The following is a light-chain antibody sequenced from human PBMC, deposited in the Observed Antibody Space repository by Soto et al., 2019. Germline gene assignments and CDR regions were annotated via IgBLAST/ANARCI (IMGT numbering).Light chain of an antibody. CDR2: EVT. Sequence: QSALTQPASVSGSPGQSITISCTGTNNDVGAYPYVSWYQQHPGTAPKLIIYEVTNRPSGISDRFSGSKSGNTASLTISGLQSEDESDDYCCSFASGCTTVMFGGVTKLTVL. CDR1: NNDVGAYPY. V-gene: IGLV2-14*01. CDR3: CSFASGCTTVM. J-gene: IGLJ3*02.